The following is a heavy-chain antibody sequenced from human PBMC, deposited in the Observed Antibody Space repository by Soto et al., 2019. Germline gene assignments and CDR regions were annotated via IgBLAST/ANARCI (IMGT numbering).Heavy chain of an antibody. CDR1: GGSISPYY. CDR2: IHYGGTT. J-gene: IGHJ5*02. D-gene: IGHD3-16*02. V-gene: IGHV4-59*08. Sequence: PSETLSLTCTVSGGSISPYYWTWIRQPPGKGLEWIGYIHYGGTTSYNPSLKSRVTISLETSKNDFSLTLRSVTAADTAVYSCARQSLRRPFGRLILVALDSWGRGSLVTVSS. CDR3: ARQSLRRPFGRLILVALDS.